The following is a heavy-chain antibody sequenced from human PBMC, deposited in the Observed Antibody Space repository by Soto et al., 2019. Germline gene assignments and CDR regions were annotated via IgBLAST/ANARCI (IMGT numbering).Heavy chain of an antibody. Sequence: QVPLQESGPGLVKPSETLSLDCSVFGGSMGSSSYYWAWIRQPLGKGLEWIGGMDYSGRAYYNSSLKSRVIISVDTSKNKFSLKLNSVTAADTAVYYCARHKRMTVVGVAPIRGIFDYWGKGDLVTVSS. CDR1: GGSMGSSSYY. V-gene: IGHV4-39*01. CDR3: ARHKRMTVVGVAPIRGIFDY. CDR2: MDYSGRA. J-gene: IGHJ4*02. D-gene: IGHD3-3*01.